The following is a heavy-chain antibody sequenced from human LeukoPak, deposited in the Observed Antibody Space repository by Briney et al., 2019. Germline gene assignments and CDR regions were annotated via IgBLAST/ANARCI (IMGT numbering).Heavy chain of an antibody. V-gene: IGHV1-69*13. CDR2: IIPIFGTA. J-gene: IGHJ5*02. D-gene: IGHD3-22*01. Sequence: GASVKVSCKASGGTFSSYAISWMRQAPGQGLEWMGGIIPIFGTANYAQKFQGRVTITADESTSTAYMELSSLRSEDTAVYYCARDYYYDSSGYHYYNWFGPWGQGTLVTVSS. CDR3: ARDYYYDSSGYHYYNWFGP. CDR1: GGTFSSYA.